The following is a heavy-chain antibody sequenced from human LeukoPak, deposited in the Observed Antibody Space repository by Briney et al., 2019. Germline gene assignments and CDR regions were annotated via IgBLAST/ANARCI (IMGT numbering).Heavy chain of an antibody. V-gene: IGHV1-69*01. CDR3: AREAIHYYYGMDV. CDR2: IIPIFGTT. D-gene: IGHD3-9*01. J-gene: IGHJ6*02. Sequence: SVKLSCKASGGTFSSYAISWVRRAPGPRLEWLGGIIPIFGTTNYAQKCQGRVTITADESTSTAYMELSSLRSEDTAVYYCAREAIHYYYGMDVWGQGTTVTVSS. CDR1: GGTFSSYA.